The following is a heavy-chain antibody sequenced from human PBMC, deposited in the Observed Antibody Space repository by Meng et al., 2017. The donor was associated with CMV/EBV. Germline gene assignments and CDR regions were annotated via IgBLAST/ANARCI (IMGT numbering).Heavy chain of an antibody. CDR3: ARSYYGSGTFDY. Sequence: GESLKISCAAPGFTFSNAWMSWVRQAPGKGLEWVGRIKSKTDGGTTDYAAPVKGRFTISRDNAKNSLYLQMNSLRAEDTAVYYCARSYYGSGTFDYWGQGTLVTVSS. CDR1: GFTFSNAW. CDR2: IKSKTDGGTT. V-gene: IGHV3-15*01. J-gene: IGHJ4*02. D-gene: IGHD3-10*01.